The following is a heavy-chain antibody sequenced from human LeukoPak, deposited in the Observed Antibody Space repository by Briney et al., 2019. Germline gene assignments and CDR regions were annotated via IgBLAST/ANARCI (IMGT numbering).Heavy chain of an antibody. Sequence: SETLSLTCTVSGGSMTSYYWNWIRQSPGKGLEWIGYVYYSGSTNYNPSLKSRVSISLDTSENQFSLKLTSVTAADAAIYYCARASSGSRLTDLWGQGTLVTVSS. CDR2: VYYSGST. D-gene: IGHD1-26*01. CDR3: ARASSGSRLTDL. J-gene: IGHJ5*02. CDR1: GGSMTSYY. V-gene: IGHV4-59*01.